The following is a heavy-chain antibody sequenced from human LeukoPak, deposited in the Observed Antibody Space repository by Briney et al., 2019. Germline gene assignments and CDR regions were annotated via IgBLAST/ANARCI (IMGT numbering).Heavy chain of an antibody. V-gene: IGHV3-15*01. CDR2: IKSKTDGGTT. CDR3: TTVRRHLPIITMVRGEAEYYYYMDV. D-gene: IGHD3-10*01. CDR1: GFTFSNAW. J-gene: IGHJ6*03. Sequence: PGGSLRLSCAASGFTFSNAWMSWVRQAPGKGLEWVGRIKSKTDGGTTDYAAPVKGRFTISRDDSKNTLYLQMNSLKTEDTAVYYCTTVRRHLPIITMVRGEAEYYYYMDVWGKGTTVTISS.